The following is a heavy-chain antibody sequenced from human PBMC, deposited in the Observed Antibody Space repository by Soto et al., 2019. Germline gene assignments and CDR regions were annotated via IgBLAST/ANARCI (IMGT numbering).Heavy chain of an antibody. J-gene: IGHJ6*02. CDR1: GGSISSGGYS. D-gene: IGHD4-17*01. Sequence: SETLSLTCAVSGGSISSGGYSWSWIRQPPGKGLEWIGYIYNSGSTYYNPSLKSRVTISVDRSKNQFYLKLSSVTAADTAVYYCARAHYGDYGYGMDVWGQGTTVTVSS. V-gene: IGHV4-30-2*01. CDR2: IYNSGST. CDR3: ARAHYGDYGYGMDV.